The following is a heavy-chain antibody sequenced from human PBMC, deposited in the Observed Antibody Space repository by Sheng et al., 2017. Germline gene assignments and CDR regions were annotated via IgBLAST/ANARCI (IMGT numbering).Heavy chain of an antibody. J-gene: IGHJ3*02. CDR3: ASTRYQDAFDI. CDR2: IYTSGST. CDR1: GGSISSGSYY. Sequence: QVQLQESGPGLVKPSQTLSLTCTVSGGSISSGSYYWSWIRQPAGKGLEWIGRIYTSGSTNYNPSLKSRVTISVDTSKNQFSLKLSSVTAADTAVYYCASTRYQDAFDIWGQGQWSPSLQ. D-gene: IGHD2-15*01. V-gene: IGHV4-61*02.